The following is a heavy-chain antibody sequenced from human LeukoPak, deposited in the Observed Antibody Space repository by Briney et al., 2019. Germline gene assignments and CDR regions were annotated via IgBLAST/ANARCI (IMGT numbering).Heavy chain of an antibody. CDR3: ARLSDSDYAYYYYYYMDV. CDR2: IYPGDSDT. Sequence: GESLKISCKASGYSFTSYWIGWVRQMPGKGLEWMGIIYPGDSDTRYSPSFQGQVTISADKSISTAYLQWSSLKASDTAMYYCARLSDSDYAYYYYYYMDVWGKGTTVTVSS. D-gene: IGHD4-11*01. V-gene: IGHV5-51*01. CDR1: GYSFTSYW. J-gene: IGHJ6*03.